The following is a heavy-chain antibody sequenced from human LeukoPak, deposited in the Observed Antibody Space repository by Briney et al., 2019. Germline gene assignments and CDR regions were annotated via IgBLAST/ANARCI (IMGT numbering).Heavy chain of an antibody. V-gene: IGHV1-18*01. CDR3: AREGGIAARPRYYYYYMDV. CDR1: GYTFTSYG. J-gene: IGHJ6*03. CDR2: ISAYNGNT. Sequence: ASVKVSCKASGYTFTSYGISWVRQAPGQGLEWMGWISAYNGNTNYAQKLQGRVTMTTDTSTSTAYMELRSLRSDDTTVYYCAREGGIAARPRYYYYYMDVWGKGTTVTVSS. D-gene: IGHD6-6*01.